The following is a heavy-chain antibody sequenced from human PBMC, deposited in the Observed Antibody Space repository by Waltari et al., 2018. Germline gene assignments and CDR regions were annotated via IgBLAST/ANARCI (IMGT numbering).Heavy chain of an antibody. D-gene: IGHD3-3*01. CDR2: IIPIVGTA. V-gene: IGHV1-69*01. J-gene: IGHJ6*02. CDR1: GGTFSSYA. CDR3: AIRFLEWLLSYYYYYGMDV. Sequence: QVQLVQSGAEVKKPGSSVKVSCKASGGTFSSYAISWVRQAPGQGLEWRGGIIPIVGTANYAQKFQGRVTMTADESTSTAYMELSSLRSEDTAVYYCAIRFLEWLLSYYYYYGMDVWGQGTTVTVSS.